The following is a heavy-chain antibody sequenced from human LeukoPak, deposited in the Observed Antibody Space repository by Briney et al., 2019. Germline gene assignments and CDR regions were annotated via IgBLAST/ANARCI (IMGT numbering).Heavy chain of an antibody. J-gene: IGHJ4*02. V-gene: IGHV4-59*08. CDR2: IYNRGTT. D-gene: IGHD2-15*01. CDR1: GVSINDFY. Sequence: SETLSLTCTVSGVSINDFYWSWIRQPPGKGLEWIGYIYNRGTTNYNPSFKSRLSISVVTSKNQFSLNLSSVTAADTAVYYCARHVSVAATFGYWGQGTLVTVSS. CDR3: ARHVSVAATFGY.